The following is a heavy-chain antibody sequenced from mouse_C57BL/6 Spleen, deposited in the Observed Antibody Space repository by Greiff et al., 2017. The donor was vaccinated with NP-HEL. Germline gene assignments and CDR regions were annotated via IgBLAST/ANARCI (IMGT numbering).Heavy chain of an antibody. V-gene: IGHV1-61*01. CDR1: GYTFTSYW. J-gene: IGHJ4*01. Sequence: VQLQQPGAELVRPGSSVKLSCKASGYTFTSYWMDWVKQRPGQGLEWIGNIYPSDSETHYNQKFKDKATLTVDKSSSTAYMQLSSLTSEDSAVYYCAREYYYGNRLYYAMDYWGQGTSVTVSS. CDR2: IYPSDSET. CDR3: AREYYYGNRLYYAMDY. D-gene: IGHD2-1*01.